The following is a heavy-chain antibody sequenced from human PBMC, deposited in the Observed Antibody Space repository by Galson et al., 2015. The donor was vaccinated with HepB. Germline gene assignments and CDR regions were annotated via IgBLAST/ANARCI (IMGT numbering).Heavy chain of an antibody. CDR3: ARDISGNGYGMDV. V-gene: IGHV3-11*05. D-gene: IGHD5-12*01. CDR2: ISSSSRNT. CDR1: GFTFSDYY. Sequence: SLRLSCAASGFTFSDYYMSWIRQAPGKGLEWVSYISSSSRNTNYADSVKGRFTISRDNAKNSLYLQINSLRAEDTAVYYCARDISGNGYGMDVWGQGTTVTVSS. J-gene: IGHJ6*02.